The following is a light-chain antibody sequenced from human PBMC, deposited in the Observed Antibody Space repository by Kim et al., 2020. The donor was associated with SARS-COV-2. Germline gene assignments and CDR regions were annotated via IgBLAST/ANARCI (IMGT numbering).Light chain of an antibody. CDR3: QQYGILIT. CDR1: ESVRSSY. CDR2: GTS. Sequence: LSPGERATLSCRASESVRSSYSAWYQQKPGQAPSLLIYGTSNRATGIPDRFIGSGSETYFTLTISRLEPEDFAVYYCQQYGILITFGQGTRLEIK. J-gene: IGKJ5*01. V-gene: IGKV3-20*01.